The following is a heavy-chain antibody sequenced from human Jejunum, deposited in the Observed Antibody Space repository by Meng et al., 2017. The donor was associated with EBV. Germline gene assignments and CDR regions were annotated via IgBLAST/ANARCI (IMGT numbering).Heavy chain of an antibody. CDR3: ARHRDVDYHLHY. J-gene: IGHJ4*02. D-gene: IGHD4-17*01. CDR1: GFTVSSDY. CDR2: ISTGGSI. V-gene: IGHV3-66*04. Sequence: VQLGDAGGGLSRPGGFLGLSCAASGFTVSSDYMSWVRQAPGKGLEWVSVISTGGSIFYADSVKGRFTISRDNSKNTLYLQMNSLGAEDTAVYYCARHRDVDYHLHYWGQGSLVTVSS.